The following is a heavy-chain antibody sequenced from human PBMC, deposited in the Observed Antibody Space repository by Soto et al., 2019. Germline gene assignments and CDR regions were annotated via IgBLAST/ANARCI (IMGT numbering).Heavy chain of an antibody. CDR1: GFTFSSYA. CDR3: AKEGEAGKSNGMDV. V-gene: IGHV3-23*01. CDR2: ISGSGGST. D-gene: IGHD6-19*01. J-gene: IGHJ6*02. Sequence: GGSLRLCCAASGFTFSSYALSWVSQAPGKAVEWVSAISGSGGSTYYADSVKGRFTISRDNSKNTLYLQMNSLRAEDTAVYYCAKEGEAGKSNGMDVWGQGTTVTVSS.